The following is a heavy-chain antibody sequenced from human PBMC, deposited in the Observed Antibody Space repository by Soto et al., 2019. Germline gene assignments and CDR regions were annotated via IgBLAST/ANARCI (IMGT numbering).Heavy chain of an antibody. CDR1: GGSISSGDYY. J-gene: IGHJ3*02. D-gene: IGHD2-2*01. V-gene: IGHV4-30-4*01. CDR3: ARAPYCSSTSCYDGAAEDAFAI. Sequence: QVQLQESGPGLVKPSQTLSLTCTVSGGSISSGDYYWSWIRQPPGKGLEWIGYIYYSGSTYYNPSPKRRVTISVDTSQNQFSLKLSSVTAADTAVYYCARAPYCSSTSCYDGAAEDAFAIWGQGTMVTVSS. CDR2: IYYSGST.